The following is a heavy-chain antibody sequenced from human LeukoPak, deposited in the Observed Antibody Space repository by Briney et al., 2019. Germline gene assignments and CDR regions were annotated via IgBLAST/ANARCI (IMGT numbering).Heavy chain of an antibody. J-gene: IGHJ6*03. CDR1: GGSISSNGYY. CDR2: IYYSGIT. D-gene: IGHD3-3*01. Sequence: PSETLSLTCTVSGGSISSNGYYWGWIRQSPGEGLEWIGNIYYSGITYYNASLKSRVTISVDTSKNQFSLKPSSVTAADTAVYYCARETGNTIFAFRSYMDVWGKGTTVTVSS. V-gene: IGHV4-39*07. CDR3: ARETGNTIFAFRSYMDV.